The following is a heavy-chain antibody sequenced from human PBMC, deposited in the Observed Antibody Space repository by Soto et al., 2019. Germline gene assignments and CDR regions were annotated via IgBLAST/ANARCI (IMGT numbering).Heavy chain of an antibody. CDR2: ISSSSSYI. J-gene: IGHJ6*02. CDR3: ARDGSRSSWPHYYYYYGMDV. V-gene: IGHV3-21*01. CDR1: GFTYSSYS. Sequence: EVQLVESGGGLVKPGGSLRLSCAASGFTYSSYSMNWVRQAPGKGLEWVSSISSSSSYIYYADSVKGRFTISRDNAKNSLYLQMNSLRAEDTAVYYCARDGSRSSWPHYYYYYGMDVWGQGTTVTVSS. D-gene: IGHD6-13*01.